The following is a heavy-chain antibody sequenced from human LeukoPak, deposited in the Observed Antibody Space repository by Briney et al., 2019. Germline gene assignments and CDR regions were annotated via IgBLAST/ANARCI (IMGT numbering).Heavy chain of an antibody. J-gene: IGHJ4*02. CDR2: IKEDGGAK. V-gene: IGHV3-7*01. Sequence: GGSLRLSCAASGFTFSSSWMGWARQAPGKGLEWGANIKEDGGAKHYAVSVQGRFTISRDNAKNSLSLQMNSLRAEDMGVYYCARDRGWYHADSWGQGTLVTVSS. CDR3: ARDRGWYHADS. D-gene: IGHD6-19*01. CDR1: GFTFSSSW.